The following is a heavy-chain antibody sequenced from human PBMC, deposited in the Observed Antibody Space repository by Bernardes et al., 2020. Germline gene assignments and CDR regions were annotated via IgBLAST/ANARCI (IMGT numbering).Heavy chain of an antibody. CDR3: ARVVSGVDV. CDR2: ISSSRSYI. J-gene: IGHJ6*04. CDR1: GSSFSTYS. V-gene: IGHV3-21*01. Sequence: RGSLRPSCAAAGSSFSTYSMNWVRPAPGKVLEWVSSISSSRSYIYYADSVKGRFTIARDNAKNSLYLQMNSRRAEDTAVYDCARVVSGVDVGGKGTTVTVSS. D-gene: IGHD7-27*01.